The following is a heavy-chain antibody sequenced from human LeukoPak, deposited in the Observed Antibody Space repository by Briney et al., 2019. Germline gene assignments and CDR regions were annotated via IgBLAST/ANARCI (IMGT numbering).Heavy chain of an antibody. J-gene: IGHJ4*02. CDR3: ARGYDSSGYYLGY. V-gene: IGHV1-2*02. Sequence: ASVKVSCKASGYTFTGYYMHWVRQAPGQGLEGMGWINPNSGGTNYAQKFQGRVTMTRDTSISTAYMELSRLRSDDTAVYYCARGYDSSGYYLGYWGQGTLVTVSS. CDR2: INPNSGGT. CDR1: GYTFTGYY. D-gene: IGHD3-22*01.